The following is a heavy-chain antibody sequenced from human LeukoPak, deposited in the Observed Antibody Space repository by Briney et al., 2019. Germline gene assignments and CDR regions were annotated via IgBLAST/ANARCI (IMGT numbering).Heavy chain of an antibody. CDR3: ARANEILTGYCGFDP. V-gene: IGHV4-39*07. CDR2: IYYSGST. J-gene: IGHJ5*02. Sequence: PSETLSLTCTVSGGSISSSSYYWGWIRQPPGKGLEWIGSIYYSGSTYYNPSLKSRVTISVDTSKNQFSLKLSSVTAADTAVYYCARANEILTGYCGFDPWGQGTLVTVSS. CDR1: GGSISSSSYY. D-gene: IGHD3-9*01.